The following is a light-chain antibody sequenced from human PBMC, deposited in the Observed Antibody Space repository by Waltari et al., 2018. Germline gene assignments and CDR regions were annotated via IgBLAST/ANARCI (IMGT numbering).Light chain of an antibody. J-gene: IGKJ1*01. CDR2: GAY. Sequence: EIVMTQPPATLAVSPGERATPSCRASQSIRSNLDWYQHKPGQAPRLLIYGAYPRSSGVPARFSGSGSGTEFTLTISSLQSEDVAVYFCQQYDSWLETFGQGTKVEIK. CDR3: QQYDSWLET. CDR1: QSIRSN. V-gene: IGKV3-15*01.